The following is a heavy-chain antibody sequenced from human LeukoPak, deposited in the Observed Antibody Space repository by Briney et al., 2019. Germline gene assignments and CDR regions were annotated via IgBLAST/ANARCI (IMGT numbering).Heavy chain of an antibody. CDR1: GFTFRTYA. CDR2: MGGKGDST. D-gene: IGHD6-13*01. Sequence: GGSLRLSCAAWGFTFRTYAMQWVRQAREKGGEGVSGMGGKGDSTHYANSVQGRFPMSRDNSRNTLYLQMGSLRPEDTAVYYCARERMAAANWFAPWGQGTLVTVSS. J-gene: IGHJ5*02. CDR3: ARERMAAANWFAP. V-gene: IGHV3-64*01.